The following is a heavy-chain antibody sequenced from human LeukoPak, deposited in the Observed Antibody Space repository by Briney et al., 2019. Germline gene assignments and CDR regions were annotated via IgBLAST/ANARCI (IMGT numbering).Heavy chain of an antibody. J-gene: IGHJ6*03. Sequence: GGSLRLSCAASGFTFSDYFMSWIRQAPGKGLEWISYISSGGSTIYYADSVKGRFTVSRVNAKNSLYLQINSPRVEDTAVYYCAREGGSYGYGYYHYYMDVWGKGTTVTVSS. V-gene: IGHV3-11*01. D-gene: IGHD5-18*01. CDR1: GFTFSDYF. CDR3: AREGGSYGYGYYHYYMDV. CDR2: ISSGGSTI.